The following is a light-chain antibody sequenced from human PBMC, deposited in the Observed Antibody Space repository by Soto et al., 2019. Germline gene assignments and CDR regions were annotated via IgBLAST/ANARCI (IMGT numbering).Light chain of an antibody. V-gene: IGLV2-14*01. J-gene: IGLJ2*01. CDR1: SSDVGGYNY. Sequence: QSVLTQPASVSGSPGQSITISCTGTSSDVGGYNYVSWYQQHPGKAPKLMIYEVSNRPSGVSNRFSGSKSGNTASLTISGLQAEDEGDYYCCSYTSSSTLVFGGGTKLTVL. CDR3: CSYTSSSTLV. CDR2: EVS.